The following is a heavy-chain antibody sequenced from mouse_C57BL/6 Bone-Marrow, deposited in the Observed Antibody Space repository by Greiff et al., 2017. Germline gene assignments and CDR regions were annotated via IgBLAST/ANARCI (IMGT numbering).Heavy chain of an antibody. D-gene: IGHD2-3*01. Sequence: EVKLVESGGGLVKPGGSLKLSCAASGFTFSSYTMSWVRQTPEKRLEWVATISGGGGNTYYPDSLKGRFTISRDNAKNTLYLQMSSLRSEDTALYYCARLGWLLRAPWFAYWGQGTLVTVSA. V-gene: IGHV5-9*01. CDR1: GFTFSSYT. J-gene: IGHJ3*01. CDR3: ARLGWLLRAPWFAY. CDR2: ISGGGGNT.